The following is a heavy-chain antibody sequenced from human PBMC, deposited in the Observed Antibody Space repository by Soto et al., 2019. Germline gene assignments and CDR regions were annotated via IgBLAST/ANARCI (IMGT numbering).Heavy chain of an antibody. CDR2: IIPIFGTP. J-gene: IGHJ6*02. V-gene: IGHV1-69*12. D-gene: IGHD5-18*01. CDR3: AKDRGYSYGNYYYYGMDV. CDR1: GGTFSSYA. Sequence: QVQLVQSGAEVKKPGSSVKVSGKASGGTFSSYAISWVRQAPGQGLEWMGGIIPIFGTPNYAQKFQGSVTITADESTSTAYMELRSLRSEDTAVYYCAKDRGYSYGNYYYYGMDVWGQGTTVTVSS.